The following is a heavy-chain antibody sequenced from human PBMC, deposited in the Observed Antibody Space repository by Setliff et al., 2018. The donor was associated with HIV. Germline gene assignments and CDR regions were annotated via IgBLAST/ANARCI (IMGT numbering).Heavy chain of an antibody. D-gene: IGHD3-22*01. V-gene: IGHV3-74*01. CDR2: INTEGRTI. CDR1: GFTFTEYW. CDR3: ARVSGYYPQTYFDL. Sequence: LRLSCAASGFTFTEYWMHWVRQAPGEGPEWVSRINTEGRTITYANSAKGRFTISRDNARNTVYLQMDGLRVEDTAVYYCARVSGYYPQTYFDLRGRGTLVTVSS. J-gene: IGHJ2*01.